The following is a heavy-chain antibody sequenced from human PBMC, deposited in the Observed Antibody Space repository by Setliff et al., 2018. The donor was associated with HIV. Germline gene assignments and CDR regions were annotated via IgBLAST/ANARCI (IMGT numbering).Heavy chain of an antibody. D-gene: IGHD3-10*01. Sequence: GASVKVSCKAFGYSFTSYFLHWVRQAPGQGLEWLGIIDPNGGATNNAQKLQGRLTMTTDTSTSTAYMELRSLRSDDTAVYYCARNAGSYYGLDYWGQGSRVTVSS. V-gene: IGHV1-46*01. J-gene: IGHJ4*02. CDR3: ARNAGSYYGLDY. CDR1: GYSFTSYF. CDR2: IDPNGGAT.